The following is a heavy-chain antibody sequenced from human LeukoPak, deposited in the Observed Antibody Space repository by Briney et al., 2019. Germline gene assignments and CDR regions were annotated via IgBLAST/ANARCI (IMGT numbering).Heavy chain of an antibody. CDR2: ITANGGST. V-gene: IGHV3-23*01. J-gene: IGHJ4*02. Sequence: PGGSLRLSCAASGFTFSTYAMTWVRQAPGKGLEWVSSITANGGSTYYADSVKGRFTISRDNSKNTPYLQMNSLRADDTAVYHCARDSGSYLQPTDYWGQGTLVTVSS. CDR3: ARDSGSYLQPTDY. CDR1: GFTFSTYA. D-gene: IGHD1-26*01.